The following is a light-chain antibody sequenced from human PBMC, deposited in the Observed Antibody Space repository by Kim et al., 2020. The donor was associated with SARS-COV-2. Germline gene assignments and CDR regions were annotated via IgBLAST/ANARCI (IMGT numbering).Light chain of an antibody. CDR2: KAS. Sequence: DIHMTQSPSTLSASVGDRVTITCRASQRISSWLAWYQQKPGKAPKLLIYKASSLESGVPSRFSGSVSGTEFTLTISSLQPDDFATYYCQQYNSYLYTFGQGTKVDIK. CDR3: QQYNSYLYT. V-gene: IGKV1-5*03. J-gene: IGKJ2*01. CDR1: QRISSW.